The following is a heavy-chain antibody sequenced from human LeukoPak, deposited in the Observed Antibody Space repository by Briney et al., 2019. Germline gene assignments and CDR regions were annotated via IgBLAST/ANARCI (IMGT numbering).Heavy chain of an antibody. Sequence: PGRSLRLSCAASGFTFSSYAMHWVRQAPGKGLEWVAVISYDGSNTYYADSVKSRFTISRDNAKNSLYLQMNSLRAADTAVYYFARDLPALLKYYYDSSGYSGFDYWGQGTLVTVSS. J-gene: IGHJ4*02. D-gene: IGHD3-22*01. V-gene: IGHV3-30*04. CDR1: GFTFSSYA. CDR2: ISYDGSNT. CDR3: ARDLPALLKYYYDSSGYSGFDY.